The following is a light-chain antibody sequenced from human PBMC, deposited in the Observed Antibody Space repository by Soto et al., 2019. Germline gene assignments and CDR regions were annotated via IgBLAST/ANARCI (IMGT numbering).Light chain of an antibody. CDR1: QSVSNN. CDR2: GAS. Sequence: EIVMTQSPATLSVSPGERATLSCRASQSVSNNLAWYQQKPGQAPRLLIYGASTEATGIPASFSGSGSGTEFSLTISSLQSENFAVYYCQQYNNWPRTFGQGTKVEIK. V-gene: IGKV3-15*01. CDR3: QQYNNWPRT. J-gene: IGKJ1*01.